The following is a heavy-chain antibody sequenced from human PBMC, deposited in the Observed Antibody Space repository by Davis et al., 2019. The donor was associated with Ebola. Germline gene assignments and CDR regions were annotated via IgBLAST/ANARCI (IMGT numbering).Heavy chain of an antibody. CDR3: AKDKSRVAGTSLAD. V-gene: IGHV3-23*01. Sequence: GGSLRLSCSASGFIFSTYVMSWVSLAPGKGLEWVSTYGTSADTYYADSVKGRYTISRDNSKNTVYLQMNSLRAEDTAVFYCAKDKSRVAGTSLADWGQGALVTVSS. CDR1: GFIFSTYV. D-gene: IGHD6-19*01. CDR2: GTSADT. J-gene: IGHJ4*02.